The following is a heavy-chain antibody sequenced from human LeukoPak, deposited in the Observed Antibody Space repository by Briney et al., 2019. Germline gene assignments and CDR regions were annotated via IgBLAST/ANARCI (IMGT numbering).Heavy chain of an antibody. CDR3: ASRYSGYDYTFDY. Sequence: PSETLSLTCAVYGGSFSGYYWSWIRQPPGKGLEWIGEINHSGSTNYNPSLKSRVTISVDTSKNQFSLKLSSVTAADTVVYYCASRYSGYDYTFDYWGQGTLVTVSS. D-gene: IGHD5-12*01. CDR1: GGSFSGYY. CDR2: INHSGST. V-gene: IGHV4-34*01. J-gene: IGHJ4*02.